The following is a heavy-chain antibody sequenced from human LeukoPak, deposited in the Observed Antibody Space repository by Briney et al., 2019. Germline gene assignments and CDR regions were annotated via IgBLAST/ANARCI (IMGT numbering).Heavy chain of an antibody. CDR1: GFSISGYY. CDR3: ARGGLTSLPEFYFDY. Sequence: SETLSLTCTVSGFSISGYYWSWLRQPPGKALEWMAYLYFSGSTSYNPSLESRVTMSVDTSKNQLSLRLSSVTAADTAVYYCARGGLTSLPEFYFDYWGQGILVTVSS. CDR2: LYFSGST. V-gene: IGHV4-59*01. D-gene: IGHD1-14*01. J-gene: IGHJ4*02.